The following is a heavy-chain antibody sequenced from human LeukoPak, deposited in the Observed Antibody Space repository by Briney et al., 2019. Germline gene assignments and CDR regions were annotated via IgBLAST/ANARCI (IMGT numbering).Heavy chain of an antibody. CDR2: ISYDGSNK. V-gene: IGHV3-30-3*01. J-gene: IGHJ6*02. D-gene: IGHD1-26*01. CDR1: GFTFSSYA. Sequence: GRSLRLSCAASGFTFSSYAVHWVRQAPGKGLEWVAVISYDGSNKYYADSVKGRFTISRDNSKNTLYLQMNSLRAEDTAVYYCAREGGLEEGATLTYYYYGMDVWGQGTTVTVSS. CDR3: AREGGLEEGATLTYYYYGMDV.